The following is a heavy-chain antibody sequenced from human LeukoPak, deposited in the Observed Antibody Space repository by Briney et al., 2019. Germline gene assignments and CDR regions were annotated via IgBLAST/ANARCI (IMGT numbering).Heavy chain of an antibody. J-gene: IGHJ4*02. Sequence: PGGSLRLSCAASGFTFSSYSMNWVRQAPGKGLEWVSFISSSSSYIYYADSVKGRFTISRDNAKNSLYLQMNSLRAEDTAVYYCARDHYPGGRITMVRGVIIYYFDYWGQGTLVTVSS. V-gene: IGHV3-21*01. CDR3: ARDHYPGGRITMVRGVIIYYFDY. CDR2: ISSSSSYI. CDR1: GFTFSSYS. D-gene: IGHD3-10*01.